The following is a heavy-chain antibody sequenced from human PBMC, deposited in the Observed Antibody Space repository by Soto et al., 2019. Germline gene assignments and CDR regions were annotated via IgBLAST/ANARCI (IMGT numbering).Heavy chain of an antibody. D-gene: IGHD3-10*01. V-gene: IGHV4-30-4*01. CDR3: ASSGLLPYFDY. J-gene: IGHJ4*02. Sequence: SETLSLTCTVSGGSISSGDYYWSWIRQPPGKGLEWIGYIYYSGSTYYNPSLKSRVTISVDTSKNQFSLKLSPVTAADTAVYYCASSGLLPYFDYWGQGTLVTVSS. CDR1: GGSISSGDYY. CDR2: IYYSGST.